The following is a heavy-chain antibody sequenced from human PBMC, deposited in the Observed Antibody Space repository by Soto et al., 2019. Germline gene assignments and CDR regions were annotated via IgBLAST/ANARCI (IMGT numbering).Heavy chain of an antibody. CDR3: ARGVATIGP. D-gene: IGHD5-12*01. J-gene: IGHJ5*02. CDR2: IYYSGST. V-gene: IGHV4-59*01. CDR1: GDSIRSYY. Sequence: QVQLQESGPRLVKPSETLSLTCSVSGDSIRSYYWSWIRQPPGKGLEWIGYIYYSGSTNYNPSFKSRVTISVDTPKNQFSLKLTSVTAADTAVYYCARGVATIGPWGQGTLVTVSS.